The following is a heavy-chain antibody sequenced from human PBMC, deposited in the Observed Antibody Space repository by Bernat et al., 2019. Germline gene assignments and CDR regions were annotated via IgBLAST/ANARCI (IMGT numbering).Heavy chain of an antibody. CDR3: ARKRADYYSSGSYCYYFDY. CDR1: GFTFSSYS. CDR2: MSSSSRTI. D-gene: IGHD3-10*01. Sequence: EVQLVESGGDLVQPGGSLRLPCADSGFTFSSYSMNWVCQAPGKGLEWGAYMSSSSRTIYYADSVKSRLTSSRDNAKNSLYLQMDSLRDGDTAVYYCARKRADYYSSGSYCYYFDYWGQGTLVTVSS. J-gene: IGHJ4*02. V-gene: IGHV3-48*02.